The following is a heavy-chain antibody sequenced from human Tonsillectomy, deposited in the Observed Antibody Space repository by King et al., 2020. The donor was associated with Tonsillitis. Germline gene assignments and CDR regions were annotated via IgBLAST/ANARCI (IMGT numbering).Heavy chain of an antibody. CDR3: TSNHGSPEAEFDP. CDR1: GFSFSGSA. V-gene: IGHV3-73*02. CDR2: IRSKTHSYAT. D-gene: IGHD5-24*01. J-gene: IGHJ5*02. Sequence: VQLVESGGGLVQPGGSLKLSCAASGFSFSGSAIHWVRQASGKGLEWVGRIRSKTHSYATAYAASMKGRFTISRDDSNNTAYLQMNSLKTEDTAVYYCTSNHGSPEAEFDPWGQGTLVTVSS.